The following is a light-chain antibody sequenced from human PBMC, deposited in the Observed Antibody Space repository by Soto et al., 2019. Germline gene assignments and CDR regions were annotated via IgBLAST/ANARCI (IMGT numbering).Light chain of an antibody. CDR2: DAS. Sequence: EIVFTQSPGTLSLSPGERATLSCRASQSVSSYLAWYQQKPGQAPRLLIYDASNRATGIPARFSGSGSGTEFTLTISSLQSEDFAVYYCQQYNNWPPFTFGPGTKVDIK. V-gene: IGKV3D-15*01. CDR1: QSVSSY. J-gene: IGKJ3*01. CDR3: QQYNNWPPFT.